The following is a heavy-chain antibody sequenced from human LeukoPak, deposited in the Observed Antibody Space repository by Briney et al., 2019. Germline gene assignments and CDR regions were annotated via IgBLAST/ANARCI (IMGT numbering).Heavy chain of an antibody. CDR2: IYYSGST. J-gene: IGHJ4*02. D-gene: IGHD3-22*01. CDR1: GGSISSGGYY. CDR3: AREGYDSSGYYSIFDY. Sequence: SETLSLTCTVSGGSISSGGYYWSWIRQHPGKGLEWIGYIYYSGSTYYNPSLKSRVTIPVDTSKNQFSLKLSSVTAADTAVYYCAREGYDSSGYYSIFDYWGQGTLVTVSS. V-gene: IGHV4-31*03.